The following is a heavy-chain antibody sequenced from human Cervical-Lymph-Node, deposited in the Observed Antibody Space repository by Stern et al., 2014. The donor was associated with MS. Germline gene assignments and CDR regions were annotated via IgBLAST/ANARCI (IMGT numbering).Heavy chain of an antibody. CDR2: LNPKSGGT. J-gene: IGHJ5*02. Sequence: QVQLVHSGAEVAKPGASVKVSCKASGYIFTDSYLHWVRQAPGQGLEWVGRLNPKSGGTSYAQSFQGRVTLTRDTSITTAYMDLSRLTSDDTAVYYCTRALRIADRPSPGGHWFDPWGQGTLVIVSS. CDR3: TRALRIADRPSPGGHWFDP. CDR1: GYIFTDSY. D-gene: IGHD6-6*01. V-gene: IGHV1-2*02.